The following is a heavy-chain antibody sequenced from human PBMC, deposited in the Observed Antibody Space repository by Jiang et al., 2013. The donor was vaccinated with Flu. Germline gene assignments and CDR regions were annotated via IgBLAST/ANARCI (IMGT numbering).Heavy chain of an antibody. D-gene: IGHD1-1*01. J-gene: IGHJ4*02. Sequence: SGAEVKKPGASVKVSCKASGYSFTNYGLNWVRQAPGQGLEWMGWISTYSGKTSFAQKLQGRITMTTDTSTSTAYMELRSLESDDTAVYYCARPSVTGTKDAFGYWGPGNP. CDR3: ARPSVTGTKDAFGY. V-gene: IGHV1-18*01. CDR1: GYSFTNYG. CDR2: ISTYSGKT.